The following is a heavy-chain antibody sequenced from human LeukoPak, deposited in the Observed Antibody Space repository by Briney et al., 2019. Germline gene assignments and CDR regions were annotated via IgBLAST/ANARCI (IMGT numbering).Heavy chain of an antibody. CDR1: GYTFTSYD. CDR2: MNPNSGNT. V-gene: IGHV1-8*01. CDR3: ARATKTMVRGVIITYSYYYMDV. Sequence: ASVKVSCKASGYTFTSYDINWVRQATGQGLEWMGWMNPNSGNTGYAQKFQGRVTMTRSTSISTAYMELSSLRSEDTAVYYCARATKTMVRGVIITYSYYYMDVWGKGTTVTISS. J-gene: IGHJ6*03. D-gene: IGHD3-10*01.